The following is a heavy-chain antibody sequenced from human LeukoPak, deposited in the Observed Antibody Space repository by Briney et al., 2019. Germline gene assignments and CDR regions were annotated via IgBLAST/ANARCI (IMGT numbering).Heavy chain of an antibody. CDR1: GGSLSSGDYY. J-gene: IGHJ3*02. V-gene: IGHV4-30-4*08. CDR2: IYYSGST. D-gene: IGHD4-17*01. CDR3: ARDFGDYLMDYAFDI. Sequence: SETLSLTCTVSGGSLSSGDYYWSWIRQPPGKGLEWIGYIYYSGSTYYNPSLKSRVTISVDTSKNQFSLKLSSVTAADTAVYYCARDFGDYLMDYAFDIWGQGTMVTVSS.